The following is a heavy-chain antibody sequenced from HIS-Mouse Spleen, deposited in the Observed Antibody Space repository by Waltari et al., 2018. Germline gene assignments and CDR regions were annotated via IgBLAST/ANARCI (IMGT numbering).Heavy chain of an antibody. CDR2: IYCSGST. V-gene: IGHV4-39*07. J-gene: IGHJ2*01. CDR3: AREIPYSSSWYDWYFDL. CDR1: GGHTSSRSYY. Sequence: QRPLQASGPALAKPPATLFLTCPVSGGHTSSRSYYCGGVRQHPGKGLEWIGSIYCSGSTYYNPSLKSRVTISVDTSKHQFSLKLSSVTAADTAVYYCAREIPYSSSWYDWYFDLWGRGTLVTVSS. D-gene: IGHD6-13*01.